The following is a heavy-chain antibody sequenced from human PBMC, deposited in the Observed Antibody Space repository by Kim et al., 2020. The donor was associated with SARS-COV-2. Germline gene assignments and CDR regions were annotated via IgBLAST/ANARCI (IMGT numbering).Heavy chain of an antibody. V-gene: IGHV3-23*01. J-gene: IGHJ4*02. CDR2: ISVNGVTT. D-gene: IGHD1-26*01. CDR1: GFTISSYA. CDR3: AKREPRRGESYSYYFHY. Sequence: GGSLRLSCAASGFTISSYAMTWVRQAPGKGLEWVSAISVNGVTTSYADSVKGRFTISRDISKSTLYLQMSSLRAEDTAVYYCAKREPRRGESYSYYFHYWGQGALVTVSS.